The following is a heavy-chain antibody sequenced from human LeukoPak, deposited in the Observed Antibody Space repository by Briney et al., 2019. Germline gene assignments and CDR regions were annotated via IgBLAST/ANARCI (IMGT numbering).Heavy chain of an antibody. V-gene: IGHV3-66*01. D-gene: IGHD2-15*01. J-gene: IGHJ3*02. CDR3: AREADLAFDI. CDR1: GFTVSSNY. CDR2: IYSVGSA. Sequence: GGSLRLSCAASGFTVSSNYMSWVRQAPGKGLEWVSIIYSVGSAYYADSVKARFTISRDISENTLYLQMNSLRPEDTAVYYCAREADLAFDIWGQGSLVTVSS.